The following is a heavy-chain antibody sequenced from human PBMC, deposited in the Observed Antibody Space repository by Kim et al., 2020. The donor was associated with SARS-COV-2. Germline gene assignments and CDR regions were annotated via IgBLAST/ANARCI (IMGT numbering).Heavy chain of an antibody. V-gene: IGHV3-53*01. CDR1: GFTVSSNY. Sequence: GGSLRLSCAASGFTVSSNYMSWVRQAPGKGLEWVSVIYSGGSTYYADSVKGRFTISRDNSKNTLYLQMNSLRAEDTAVYYCARGGTHYYGSGSGYYYYYGMDVWGQGTTVTVSS. CDR3: ARGGTHYYGSGSGYYYYYGMDV. D-gene: IGHD3-10*01. J-gene: IGHJ6*02. CDR2: IYSGGST.